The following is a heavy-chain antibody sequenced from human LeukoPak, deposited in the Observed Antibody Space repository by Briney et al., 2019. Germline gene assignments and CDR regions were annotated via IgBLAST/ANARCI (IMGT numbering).Heavy chain of an antibody. CDR2: IAADGGAK. V-gene: IGHV3-30*03. J-gene: IGHJ4*02. D-gene: IGHD6-19*01. CDR3: AREATWGQWYFDL. CDR1: GFTFRDHG. Sequence: GTSLRLSCVASGFTFRDHGMDWVRQAPGKGLEWVAVIAADGGAKQYADSVKGRFTLSRDNSKNTLFLQMNIVSVEDTAVYYCAREATWGQWYFDLWGQGTPVTVSS.